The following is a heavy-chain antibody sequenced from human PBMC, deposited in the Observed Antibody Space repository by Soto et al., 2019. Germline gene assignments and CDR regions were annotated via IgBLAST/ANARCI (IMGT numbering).Heavy chain of an antibody. CDR2: IYYSGST. V-gene: IGHV4-39*01. CDR1: GGSISSNSYY. Sequence: SETLSLTCTVSGGSISSNSYYWGWIRQPPGKGLEWIGRIYYSGSTYYNPSLKSRVTISVDTSKNKFSLKLSSVTATDTAVYYCARHDLGWWSGGSCYENWFDPWGQGTLVNVSS. D-gene: IGHD2-15*01. CDR3: ARHDLGWWSGGSCYENWFDP. J-gene: IGHJ5*02.